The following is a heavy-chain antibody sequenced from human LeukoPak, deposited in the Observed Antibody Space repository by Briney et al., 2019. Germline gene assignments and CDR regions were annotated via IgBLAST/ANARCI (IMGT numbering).Heavy chain of an antibody. D-gene: IGHD6-19*01. J-gene: IGHJ3*02. V-gene: IGHV4-59*08. CDR1: GGSISSYY. CDR2: IYYSGST. CDR3: ASSYSSGWYDAFDI. Sequence: SETLSLTCTVSGGSISSYYWSWIRQPPGKGLEWIGYIYYSGSTNCNPSFKSRVTISVDTSKNQFSLKLSSVTAADTAVYYCASSYSSGWYDAFDIWGQGTMVTVSS.